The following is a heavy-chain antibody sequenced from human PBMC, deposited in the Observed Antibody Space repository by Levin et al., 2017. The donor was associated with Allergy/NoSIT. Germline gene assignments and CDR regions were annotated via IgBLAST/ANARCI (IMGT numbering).Heavy chain of an antibody. D-gene: IGHD2-2*01. CDR1: GFTFSSYG. CDR3: AKDRGRVVPAAASRYYYDYGMDV. CDR2: ISYDGSNK. V-gene: IGHV3-30*18. J-gene: IGHJ6*02. Sequence: GESLKISCAASGFTFSSYGMHWVRQAPGKGLEWVAVISYDGSNKYYADSVKGRFTISRDNSKNTLYLQMNSLRAEDTAVYYCAKDRGRVVPAAASRYYYDYGMDVWGQGTTVTVSS.